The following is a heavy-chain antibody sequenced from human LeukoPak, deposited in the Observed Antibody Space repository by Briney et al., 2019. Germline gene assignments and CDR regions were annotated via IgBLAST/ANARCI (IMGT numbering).Heavy chain of an antibody. D-gene: IGHD6-13*01. V-gene: IGHV1-3*01. J-gene: IGHJ4*02. CDR3: ARGKRAAAGPEDY. CDR2: INAGNGNT. Sequence: ASVKVSCMASGYTFTSYAMHWVRQAPGQRLEWMGWINAGNGNTKYSQKFQGRVTITRDTSASTAYMELSSLRSEDTAVYYCARGKRAAAGPEDYWGQGTLVTVSS. CDR1: GYTFTSYA.